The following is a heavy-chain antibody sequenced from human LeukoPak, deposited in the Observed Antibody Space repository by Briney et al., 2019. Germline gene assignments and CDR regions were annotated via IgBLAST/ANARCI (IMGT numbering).Heavy chain of an antibody. CDR3: ATWFGELLSDYFDH. CDR2: IYSGGST. D-gene: IGHD3-10*01. CDR1: GFTVSSNY. J-gene: IGHJ4*02. V-gene: IGHV3-53*01. Sequence: GGSLRLSCAASGFTVSSNYMSWVRQAPGKGLEWVSVIYSGGSTYYADSVKGRFTISRDNSKNTLYLQMNSLRAEDTAVYYCATWFGELLSDYFDHWGQGTLVTVSS.